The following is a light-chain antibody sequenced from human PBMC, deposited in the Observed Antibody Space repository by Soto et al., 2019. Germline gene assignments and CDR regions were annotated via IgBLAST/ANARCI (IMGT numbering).Light chain of an antibody. CDR3: CSYADNYYV. V-gene: IGLV2-23*02. CDR1: SNDVGNNNL. Sequence: LTRPASVSGPPGQSITLPFPGTSNDVGNNNLVSWYQNHPGKAPRLLIYEVIKRASGASNRFSGARSGNTASLTISGLQADYDADYFCCSYADNYYVFGTGTNVTVL. CDR2: EVI. J-gene: IGLJ1*01.